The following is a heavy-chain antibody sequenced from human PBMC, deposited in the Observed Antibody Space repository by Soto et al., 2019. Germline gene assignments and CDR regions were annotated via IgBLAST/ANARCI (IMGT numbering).Heavy chain of an antibody. J-gene: IGHJ3*02. CDR1: GFTVSSNY. CDR2: IYSGGST. Sequence: PGGSLRLSCAASGFTVSSNYMSWVRQAPGKGLEWVSVIYSGGSTYYADSVKGRFTISRDNSKNTLYLQMNSLRAEDTAVYYCARVYDIWATGAFDIWRQGTMVTVSS. CDR3: ARVYDIWATGAFDI. V-gene: IGHV3-66*01. D-gene: IGHD3-9*01.